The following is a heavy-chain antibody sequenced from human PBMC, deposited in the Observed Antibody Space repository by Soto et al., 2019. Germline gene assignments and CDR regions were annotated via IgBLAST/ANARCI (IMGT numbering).Heavy chain of an antibody. CDR1: GGSISSYY. J-gene: IGHJ6*02. CDR2: IYYSGST. Sequence: SETLSLTCTVSGGSISSYYWSWIRQPPGKGLEWIGYIYYSGSTNYNPSLKSRVTISVDTSKNQFSLKLSSVTAADAAVYYCARVQGSSQRYYYYGMDVWGQGTTVTVSS. V-gene: IGHV4-59*01. D-gene: IGHD6-13*01. CDR3: ARVQGSSQRYYYYGMDV.